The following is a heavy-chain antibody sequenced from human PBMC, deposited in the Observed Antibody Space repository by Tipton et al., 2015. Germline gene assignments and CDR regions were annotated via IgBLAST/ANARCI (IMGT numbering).Heavy chain of an antibody. D-gene: IGHD3-9*01. CDR1: GGSFSDYY. Sequence: LRLSCAVYGGSFSDYYWSWIRQSPGKGLEWIGEINHGGSTNYNPSLKSRVTISVDTSKNQFSLSLTSVTAADTAVYYCACQDYDSLTRDYQTVDYWGQGTLVTVSS. CDR3: ACQDYDSLTRDYQTVDY. V-gene: IGHV4-34*01. CDR2: INHGGST. J-gene: IGHJ4*02.